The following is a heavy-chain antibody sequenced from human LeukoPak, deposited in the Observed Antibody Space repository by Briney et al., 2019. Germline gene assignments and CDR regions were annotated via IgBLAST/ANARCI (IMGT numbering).Heavy chain of an antibody. V-gene: IGHV4-38-2*02. CDR2: IYHSGST. Sequence: SETLSLTCTVSGGSISSYYWGWIRQPPGKGLEWIGSIYHSGSTYYNPSLKSRVTMSVDTSKNQFSLKLSSVTAADTAVYYCARVVVVAPNYFDYWGQGTLVTVSS. CDR3: ARVVVVAPNYFDY. D-gene: IGHD2-15*01. J-gene: IGHJ4*02. CDR1: GGSISSYY.